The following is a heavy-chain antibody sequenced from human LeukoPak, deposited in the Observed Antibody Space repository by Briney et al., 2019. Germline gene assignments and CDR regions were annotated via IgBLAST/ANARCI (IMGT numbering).Heavy chain of an antibody. CDR2: INPNSGGT. V-gene: IGHV1-2*02. CDR3: ARDGYCSGGSCYGWFDP. J-gene: IGHJ5*02. D-gene: IGHD2-15*01. CDR1: GYTFTGYY. Sequence: ASVKVSCKASGYTFTGYYMHWVRQVPGQGLEWMGWINPNSGGTNYAQKFQGRVTMTRDTSISTAYMELSRLRSDDTAVYYCARDGYCSGGSCYGWFDPWGQGTLVTVSS.